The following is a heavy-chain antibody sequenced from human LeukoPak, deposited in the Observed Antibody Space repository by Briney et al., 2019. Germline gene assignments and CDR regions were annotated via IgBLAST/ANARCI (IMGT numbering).Heavy chain of an antibody. V-gene: IGHV3-64*01. J-gene: IGHJ4*02. CDR1: GFTLSRYS. CDR2: ISSDGGRA. Sequence: GGSLRLSCAASGFTLSRYSMHWIRQAPGKELEYVSAISSDGGRAYYANSVKGRFTISRDNSKNTLYLQMGSLRGEDMAVYYCARVGGDYFDYWGQGTLVTVSS. D-gene: IGHD3-10*01. CDR3: ARVGGDYFDY.